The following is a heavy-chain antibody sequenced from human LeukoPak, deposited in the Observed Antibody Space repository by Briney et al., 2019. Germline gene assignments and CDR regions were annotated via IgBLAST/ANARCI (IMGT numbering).Heavy chain of an antibody. CDR3: ARGYSSGWSTYFDY. J-gene: IGHJ4*02. Sequence: GGSLRLSCAASRFTFSSYWMSWVRQAPGKGLEWVANIKQDGSEKYYVDSVKGRFTISRDNAKNSLYLQMNSLRAEDTAVYYCARGYSSGWSTYFDYWGQGTLVTVSS. CDR1: RFTFSSYW. V-gene: IGHV3-7*01. D-gene: IGHD6-19*01. CDR2: IKQDGSEK.